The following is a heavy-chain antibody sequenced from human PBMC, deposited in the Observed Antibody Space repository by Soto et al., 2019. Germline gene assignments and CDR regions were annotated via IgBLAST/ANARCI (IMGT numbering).Heavy chain of an antibody. D-gene: IGHD2-2*01. CDR1: GGSISSSTYC. J-gene: IGHJ4*02. CDR2: IHSSGST. CDR3: VRRSPRCTSSSCNFDC. Sequence: PSETLSLTCTVSGGSISSSTYCWGWIRQPPGKGLEWIGTIHSSGSTYYSRSLQSRVTISVDTSKNQFSLNLSSVTAADTAVYYCVRRSPRCTSSSCNFDCCSQGTLVTVSS. V-gene: IGHV4-39*01.